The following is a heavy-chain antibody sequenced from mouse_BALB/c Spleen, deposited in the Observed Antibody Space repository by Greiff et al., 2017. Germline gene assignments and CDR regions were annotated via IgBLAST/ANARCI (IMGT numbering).Heavy chain of an antibody. CDR3: ARSGQLGPWFAY. J-gene: IGHJ3*01. V-gene: IGHV5-17*02. Sequence: VQLKQSGGGLVQPGGSRKLSCAASGFTFSSFGMHWVRQAPEKGLEWVAYISSGSSTIYYADTVKGRFTISRDNPKNTLFLQMTSLRSEDTAMYYCARSGQLGPWFAYWGQGTLVTVSA. CDR1: GFTFSSFG. CDR2: ISSGSSTI. D-gene: IGHD3-1*01.